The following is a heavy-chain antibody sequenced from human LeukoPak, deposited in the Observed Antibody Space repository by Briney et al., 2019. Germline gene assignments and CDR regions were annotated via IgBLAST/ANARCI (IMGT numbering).Heavy chain of an antibody. CDR1: GFTVSSNY. V-gene: IGHV3-53*01. CDR3: ARDLIDGDNYYYYYYGMDV. Sequence: PGGSLRLSCAASGFTVSSNYMSWVRQAPGKGLEWVSVIYSGGSTYYADSVKGRFTISRDNSKNTLYLQMNSLRAEDTAVYYCARDLIDGDNYYYYYYGMDVWGQGTTVTVSS. J-gene: IGHJ6*02. D-gene: IGHD4-17*01. CDR2: IYSGGST.